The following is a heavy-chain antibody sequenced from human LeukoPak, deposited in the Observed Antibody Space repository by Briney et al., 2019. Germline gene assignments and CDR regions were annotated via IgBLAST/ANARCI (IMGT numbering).Heavy chain of an antibody. CDR1: GGSISSYY. J-gene: IGHJ4*02. CDR3: ARGGWSYDY. V-gene: IGHV4-59*01. CDR2: IYYSGST. Sequence: SETLSLTCTVSGGSISSYYWSWIRQPPGKGLEWIGYIYYSGSTNYNPSVKSRVTISVDTSKNQFSLELTSVTAADTAVYFCARGGWSYDYWGQGALVTVSS.